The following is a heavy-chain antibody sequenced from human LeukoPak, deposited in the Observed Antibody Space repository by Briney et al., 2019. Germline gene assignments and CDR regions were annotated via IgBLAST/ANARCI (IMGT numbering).Heavy chain of an antibody. CDR3: ARENSGSYREFDY. V-gene: IGHV4-4*07. J-gene: IGHJ4*02. D-gene: IGHD1-26*01. CDR1: GGSISSYY. Sequence: TSETLSLTCTVSGGSISSYYWSWIQQPAGKGLEWIGRIYTSGSTNYNASLKSRVSMSVDTSKNQFSLKLSSVTAADTAVFYCARENSGSYREFDYWGQGTLVTVSS. CDR2: IYTSGST.